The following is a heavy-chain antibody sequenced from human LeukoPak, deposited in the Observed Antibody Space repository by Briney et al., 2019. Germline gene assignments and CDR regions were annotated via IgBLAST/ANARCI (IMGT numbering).Heavy chain of an antibody. V-gene: IGHV3-23*01. CDR2: ISGSGGST. Sequence: PGGSLRLSCAASGFTFSSYAMSWVRQAPGKGLEWVSAISGSGGSTYYADSVKGRFTISRDNSKNTLYLQMNSLRAEDTALYYCATGPSFCARDCYYYFAYWGQGTLVTVSS. D-gene: IGHD2-21*01. CDR1: GFTFSSYA. CDR3: ATGPSFCARDCYYYFAY. J-gene: IGHJ4*02.